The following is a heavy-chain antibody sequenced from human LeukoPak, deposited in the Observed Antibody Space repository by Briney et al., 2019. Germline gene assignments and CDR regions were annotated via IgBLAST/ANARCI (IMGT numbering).Heavy chain of an antibody. CDR1: GGSISSYY. CDR2: IYYSGST. CDR3: ARGDIVATSADY. J-gene: IGHJ4*02. V-gene: IGHV4-59*01. Sequence: SETLSLTCTVSGGSISSYYWSWIRQPPGKGLEWIGYIYYSGSTNYNPSLKSRVTISVDPSKNQFSLKLSSVTAADTAVYYCARGDIVATSADYWGQGTLVTVSS. D-gene: IGHD5-12*01.